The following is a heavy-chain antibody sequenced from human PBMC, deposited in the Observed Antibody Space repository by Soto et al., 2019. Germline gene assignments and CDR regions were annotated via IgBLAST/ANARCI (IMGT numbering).Heavy chain of an antibody. J-gene: IGHJ6*02. V-gene: IGHV3-21*01. CDR1: GFTFSSYS. CDR3: ARVRDVDTAMVYYYYYYGMDV. Sequence: EVQLVESGGGLVKPGGSLRLSCAASGFTFSSYSMNWVLQAPGKGLEWVSSISSSSSYIYYADSVKGRFTISRDNAKNSLYLQMNSLRAEDTAVYYCARVRDVDTAMVYYYYYYGMDVWGQGTTVTVSS. CDR2: ISSSSSYI. D-gene: IGHD5-18*01.